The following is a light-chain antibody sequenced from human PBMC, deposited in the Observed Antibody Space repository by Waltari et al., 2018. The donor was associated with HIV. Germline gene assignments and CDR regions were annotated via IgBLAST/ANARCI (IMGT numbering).Light chain of an antibody. CDR3: QVLDSTNHHVV. J-gene: IGLJ3*02. Sequence: SYVLTQPPSVSVAPGAVATISSGGWHIASKSLHWHRQHPGQPPVSVIRFNSPRPAGHPDRLSGATPLNTATLTISRVEVGDDADYYCQVLDSTNHHVVFGGGTELNVL. V-gene: IGLV3-21*04. CDR1: HIASKS. CDR2: FNS.